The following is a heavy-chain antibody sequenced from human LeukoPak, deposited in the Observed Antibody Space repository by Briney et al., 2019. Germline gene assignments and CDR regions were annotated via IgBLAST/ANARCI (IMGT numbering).Heavy chain of an antibody. CDR3: ARGNYYGQDY. D-gene: IGHD3-10*01. CDR1: GFTFSSYW. Sequence: GGSLRLSCGASGFTFSSYWMHWVRPAPGKGLVWISRINSDGSTTSYADSVKGRFTISRDNAKNTLYLQMNSLRAEGTAVYYCARGNYYGQDYWGQGTLVTVSS. J-gene: IGHJ4*02. CDR2: INSDGSTT. V-gene: IGHV3-74*01.